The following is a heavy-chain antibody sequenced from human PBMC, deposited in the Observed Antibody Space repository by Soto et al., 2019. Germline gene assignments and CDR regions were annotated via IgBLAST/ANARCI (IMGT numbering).Heavy chain of an antibody. CDR3: ARAPFGGGDSEWFDP. Sequence: EVQLVESGGGLVKPGGSLRLSCAASGFTFSRNTMNWVRQAPGKGLEWVSSISGSSRDIYYADSVKGRFTVSRDNAKNLLYLQMISLRAEDTAMYYCARAPFGGGDSEWFDPWGQGTLVTVSS. V-gene: IGHV3-21*06. CDR2: ISGSSRDI. J-gene: IGHJ5*02. CDR1: GFTFSRNT. D-gene: IGHD2-21*02.